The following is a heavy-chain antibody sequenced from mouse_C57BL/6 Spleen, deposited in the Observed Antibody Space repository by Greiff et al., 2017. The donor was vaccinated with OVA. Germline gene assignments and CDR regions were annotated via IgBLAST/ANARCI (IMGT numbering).Heavy chain of an antibody. CDR1: GYSFTGYY. CDR2: INPSTGGT. V-gene: IGHV1-42*01. CDR3: ARGRTGTPAF. J-gene: IGHJ3*01. Sequence: VQLKESGPELVKPGASVKISCKASGYSFTGYYMNWVKQSPEKSLEWIGEINPSTGGTTYNQKFKAKATLAVDKSSSTAYMQLKSLTSEDSAVYYCARGRTGTPAFWGQGTLVTVSA. D-gene: IGHD4-1*01.